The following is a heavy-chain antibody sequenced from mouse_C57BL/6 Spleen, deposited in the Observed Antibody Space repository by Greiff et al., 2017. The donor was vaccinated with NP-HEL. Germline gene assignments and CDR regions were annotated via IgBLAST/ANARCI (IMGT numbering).Heavy chain of an antibody. CDR2: IYPGSGST. V-gene: IGHV1-55*01. CDR1: GYTFTSYW. J-gene: IGHJ2*01. Sequence: QVQLQQPGAELVKPGASVKMSCKASGYTFTSYWITWVKQRPGQGLEWIGDIYPGSGSTNYNEKFKSKATLTVDTSSSTAYMQLSSLTSEDSAVYYCVREGLLYTRDRGDYWGQGTTLTVSS. D-gene: IGHD3-3*01. CDR3: VREGLLYTRDRGDY.